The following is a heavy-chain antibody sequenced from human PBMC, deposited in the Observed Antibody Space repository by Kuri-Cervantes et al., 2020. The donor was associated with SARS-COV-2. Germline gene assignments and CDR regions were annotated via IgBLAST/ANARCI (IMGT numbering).Heavy chain of an antibody. CDR2: INSDGSST. V-gene: IGHV3-74*01. CDR3: AKGVAAADSYYFDY. Sequence: GESLKISCTVSGFTFSSYWMHWVRQAPGKGLVWVSRINSDGSSTSYADSVKGRFTISRDNAKNTLYLQMNSLRAEDTAVYYCAKGVAAADSYYFDYWGQGTLVTVSS. D-gene: IGHD6-13*01. J-gene: IGHJ4*02. CDR1: GFTFSSYW.